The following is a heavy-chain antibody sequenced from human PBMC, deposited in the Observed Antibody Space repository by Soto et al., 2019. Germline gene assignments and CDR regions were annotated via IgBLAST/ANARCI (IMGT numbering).Heavy chain of an antibody. CDR1: GYTFTGYY. V-gene: IGHV1-2*02. J-gene: IGHJ6*02. Sequence: ASVKVSCKASGYTFTGYYMHWVRQAPGQGLEWMGWINPNSGGTSYAQKFQGRVTMTRDTSISTAYMELSRLRSDDTAVYYCARGELLYSYYYGMDVWGQGTTVTVSS. CDR3: ARGELLYSYYYGMDV. D-gene: IGHD1-26*01. CDR2: INPNSGGT.